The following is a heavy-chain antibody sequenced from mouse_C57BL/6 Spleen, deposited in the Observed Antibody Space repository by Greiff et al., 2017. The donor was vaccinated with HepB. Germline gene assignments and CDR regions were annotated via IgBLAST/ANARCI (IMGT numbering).Heavy chain of an antibody. CDR2: INPNNGGT. D-gene: IGHD1-1*01. CDR1: GYTFTDYY. J-gene: IGHJ4*01. Sequence: EVKLQESGPELVKPGASVKISCKASGYTFTDYYMNWVKQSHGKSLEWIGDINPNNGGTSYNQKFKGKATLTVDKSSSTAYMELRSLTSEDSAVYYCARSNGVYYYGSSYAMDYWGQGTSVTVSS. V-gene: IGHV1-26*01. CDR3: ARSNGVYYYGSSYAMDY.